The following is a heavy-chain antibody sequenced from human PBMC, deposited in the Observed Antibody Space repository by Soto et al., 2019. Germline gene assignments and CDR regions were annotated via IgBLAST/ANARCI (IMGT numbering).Heavy chain of an antibody. CDR2: VSSDGNTK. Sequence: QVQLVESGGGVVQPGGSLRLSCAASGFTFSSYSMHWVRQTPGEALEWVAVVSSDGNTKYYADSVRGRFTISRDNSMNTLFLQMSSLRPEDTAVYYCATELELYRYFDYWGQGTLVTVSS. D-gene: IGHD1-7*01. J-gene: IGHJ4*02. V-gene: IGHV3-30-3*01. CDR1: GFTFSSYS. CDR3: ATELELYRYFDY.